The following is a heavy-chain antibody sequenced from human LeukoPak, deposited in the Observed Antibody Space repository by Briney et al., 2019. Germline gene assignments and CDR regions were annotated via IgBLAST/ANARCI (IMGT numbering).Heavy chain of an antibody. CDR3: ARPSIVEALDI. CDR1: GFSFSTSW. CDR2: IAPGGSEK. V-gene: IGHV3-7*01. J-gene: IGHJ3*02. D-gene: IGHD1-26*01. Sequence: GGSLRLSCAASGFSFSTSWMSWLRQAPGMGLEWVAHIAPGGSEKYYVDSVKGRFTISRDNAKKSLFLQMTSLRGDDTAVYFCARPSIVEALDIWGQGTMVTVSS.